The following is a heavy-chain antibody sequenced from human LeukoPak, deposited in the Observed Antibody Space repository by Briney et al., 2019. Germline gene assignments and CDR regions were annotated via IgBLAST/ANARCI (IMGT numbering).Heavy chain of an antibody. J-gene: IGHJ6*04. CDR2: ISSSGSTI. Sequence: GGSLRLSCAASGFTFTIYGMSWVRQAPGKGLEWVSYISSSGSTIYYADSVKGRFTISRDNAKNSLYLQMNSLRAEDTAVYYCAELGITMIGGVWGKGTTVTISS. CDR1: GFTFTIYG. V-gene: IGHV3-48*04. CDR3: AELGITMIGGV. D-gene: IGHD3-10*02.